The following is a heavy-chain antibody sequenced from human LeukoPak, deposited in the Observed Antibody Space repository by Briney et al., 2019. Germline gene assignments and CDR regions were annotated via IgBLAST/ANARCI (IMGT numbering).Heavy chain of an antibody. J-gene: IGHJ4*02. D-gene: IGHD3-22*01. V-gene: IGHV3-33*07. Sequence: GESLRLSCAAPGCIISNHGMYWVRQAPAKGLEWVAVIWSDESNRFYSDSVKGRFAIPRDDSNDMVYLQMNGLRADDTAVYYCARDAKRGYHYTNALDSGGQGTLVIVSS. CDR1: GCIISNHG. CDR2: IWSDESNR. CDR3: ARDAKRGYHYTNALDS.